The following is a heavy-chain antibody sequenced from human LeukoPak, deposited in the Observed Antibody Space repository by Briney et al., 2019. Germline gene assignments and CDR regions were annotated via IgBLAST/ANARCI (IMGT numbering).Heavy chain of an antibody. J-gene: IGHJ4*02. CDR2: ISSSGGRT. V-gene: IGHV3-64D*09. CDR3: VKGRYSNSWYSSDY. Sequence: GGSLRLPCSASGFTFSSYAMHWVRQAPGKGLEYVSAISSSGGRTYYADSVRGRFTISRDNSKNTLYLQMSSLRAEDTAVYYCVKGRYSNSWYSSDYCGQGTLVTVSS. CDR1: GFTFSSYA. D-gene: IGHD6-13*01.